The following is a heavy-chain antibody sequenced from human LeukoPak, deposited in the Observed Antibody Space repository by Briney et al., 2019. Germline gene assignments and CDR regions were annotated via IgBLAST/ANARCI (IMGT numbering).Heavy chain of an antibody. V-gene: IGHV3-21*01. CDR1: GFTFSSYS. J-gene: IGHJ4*02. CDR2: ISGSSSYI. D-gene: IGHD3-10*01. CDR3: ARGRGTGSYFSY. Sequence: GGSLRLSCAASGFTFSSYSMNWVRQAPGKGLEWVSYISGSSSYIYYADSVKGRFTISRDNAKNSLYLQMNSLRAEDTAVYFCARGRGTGSYFSYRGQGTLVTVSS.